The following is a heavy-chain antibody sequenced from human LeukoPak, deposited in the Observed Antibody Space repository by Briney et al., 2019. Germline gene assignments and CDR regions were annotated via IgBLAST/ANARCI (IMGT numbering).Heavy chain of an antibody. J-gene: IGHJ4*02. V-gene: IGHV4-39*07. D-gene: IGHD2-2*01. CDR3: ARVAGRQLHNKYFDY. CDR1: GGSISSSSYY. Sequence: SETLSLTCTVSGGSISSSSYYWGWIRQPPGKGLEWIGSIYYSGSTYYNPSLKSRVTISVDTSKNQFSLKLSSVTAADTAVYYCARVAGRQLHNKYFDYWGQGTLVTVSS. CDR2: IYYSGST.